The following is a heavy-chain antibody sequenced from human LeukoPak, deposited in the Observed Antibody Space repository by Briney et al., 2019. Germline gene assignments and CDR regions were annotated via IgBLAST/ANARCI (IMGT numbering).Heavy chain of an antibody. J-gene: IGHJ4*02. V-gene: IGHV3-30-3*01. Sequence: GGSLRLSCAASGFTFNSYAIHWVRQSPGKGLEWVAVISHEENNKYYADSVKGRFTISRDNSKNTVYLQMNSLRAEDTAVYYCARDRYYGSGSQKFDYWGQGTLVTVSS. D-gene: IGHD3-10*01. CDR3: ARDRYYGSGSQKFDY. CDR1: GFTFNSYA. CDR2: ISHEENNK.